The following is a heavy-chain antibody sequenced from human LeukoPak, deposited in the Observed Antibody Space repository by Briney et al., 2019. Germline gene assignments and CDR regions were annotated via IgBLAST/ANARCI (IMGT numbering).Heavy chain of an antibody. D-gene: IGHD6-19*01. CDR1: GFTFSSHS. Sequence: GGSLRLSCATSGFTFSSHSMHWVRQAPGKGLEYVSGIRSDGTNTYYAESVKGRFTVSRDNSKNTLYLQMGSLRADGMAVYYCARRGSGWEFDYWGQGTLVTVSS. CDR3: ARRGSGWEFDY. V-gene: IGHV3-64*02. J-gene: IGHJ4*02. CDR2: IRSDGTNT.